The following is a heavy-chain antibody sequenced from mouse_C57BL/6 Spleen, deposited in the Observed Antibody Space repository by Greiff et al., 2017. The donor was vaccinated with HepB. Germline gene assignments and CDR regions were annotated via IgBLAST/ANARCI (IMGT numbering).Heavy chain of an antibody. V-gene: IGHV1-55*01. CDR2: IYPGSGST. CDR3: AREGYYYGSTYWYFDV. J-gene: IGHJ1*03. D-gene: IGHD1-1*01. Sequence: QVQLQQPGAELVKPGASVKMSCKASGYTFTSYWITWVKQRPGQGLEWIGDIYPGSGSTNYNEKFKSKATLTVDTSSSTAYMQLSSLTSEGSAVYYCAREGYYYGSTYWYFDVWGTGTTVTVSS. CDR1: GYTFTSYW.